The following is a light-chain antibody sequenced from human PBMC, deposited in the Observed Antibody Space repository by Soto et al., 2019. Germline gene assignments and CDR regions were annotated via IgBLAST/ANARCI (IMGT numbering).Light chain of an antibody. Sequence: EIVLTQSPGTLSLSPGERATLSCRASESVRNTYLAWYQQKPGQAPRLLIYDASSRATGITDRFSGSGSGTDFTLTISRLEPEDFAVYYCQQYGSSPWTFGQGTKGEIK. V-gene: IGKV3-20*01. J-gene: IGKJ1*01. CDR1: ESVRNTY. CDR3: QQYGSSPWT. CDR2: DAS.